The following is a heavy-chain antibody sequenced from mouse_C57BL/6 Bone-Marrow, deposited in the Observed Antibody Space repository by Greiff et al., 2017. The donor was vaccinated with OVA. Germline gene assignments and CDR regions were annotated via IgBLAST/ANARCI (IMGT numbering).Heavy chain of an antibody. Sequence: VVKPGASVKLSCKASGYTFTEYTIHWVKQRSGQGLEWIGWFYPGSGSIKYNEKFKDKATLTADKSSSTVYMELSRLTSEDSAVYFCARHGYYGHYFTIVYFDVWGTGTTVTVSS. CDR1: GYTFTEYT. J-gene: IGHJ1*03. V-gene: IGHV1-62-2*01. D-gene: IGHD2-1*01. CDR2: FYPGSGSI. CDR3: ARHGYYGHYFTIVYFDV.